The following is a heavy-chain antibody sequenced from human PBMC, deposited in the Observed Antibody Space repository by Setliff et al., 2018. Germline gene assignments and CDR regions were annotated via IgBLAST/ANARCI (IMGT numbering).Heavy chain of an antibody. V-gene: IGHV4-61*09. J-gene: IGHJ6*03. Sequence: TSETLSLTCTVSGDSISSRRNYWGWFRQPAGKELEWIGQIYTSWSTNYNPSLKSRVTISLDTSKNQFSLSLTSVTAEDTAVYYCARMSGFQYIDVWDKGTTVTSP. CDR2: IYTSWST. CDR1: GDSISSRRNY. CDR3: ARMSGFQYIDV. D-gene: IGHD3-3*01.